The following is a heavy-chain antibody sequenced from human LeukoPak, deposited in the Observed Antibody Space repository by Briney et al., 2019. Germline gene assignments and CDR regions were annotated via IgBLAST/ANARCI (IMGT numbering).Heavy chain of an antibody. J-gene: IGHJ5*01. CDR3: ACRKLLDTWSDS. CDR2: FYPGESRT. Sequence: GASLKISCKASAYSFTTDWIGWVRQMPGIGLEWMAVFYPGESRTRYNPPFEGHIKTSADKSTSTPYLHWVTLKASDAAMYYCACRKLLDTWSDSWGQGTLVTVSS. V-gene: IGHV5-51*01. CDR1: AYSFTTDW.